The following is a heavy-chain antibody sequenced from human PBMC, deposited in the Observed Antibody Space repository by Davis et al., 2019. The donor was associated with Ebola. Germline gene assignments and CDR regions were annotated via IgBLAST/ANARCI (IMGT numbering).Heavy chain of an antibody. CDR3: ATKQGDY. CDR2: LSTTGGDT. J-gene: IGHJ4*02. V-gene: IGHV3-21*01. Sequence: PGGSLRLSCAASGFTFSSCAMTWVRQAPGKGLEWVSVLSTTGGDTYYRDSVKGRFTISRDNAKNSLYLQMNSLRAEDTAVYYCATKQGDYWGQGTLVTVSS. CDR1: GFTFSSCA.